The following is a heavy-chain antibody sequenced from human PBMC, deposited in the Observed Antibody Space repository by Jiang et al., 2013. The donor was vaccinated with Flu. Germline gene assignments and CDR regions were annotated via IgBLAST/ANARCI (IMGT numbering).Heavy chain of an antibody. Sequence: EVKKPGASVKVSCKASGYTFTSYYMHWVRQAPGQGLEWMGIINPSGGSTSYAQKFQGRVTMTRDTSTSTVYMELSSLRSEDTAVYYCARDLLAVTAQYYYGSGSYYPYYGMDVWGQGTTVTVSS. CDR1: GYTFTSYY. J-gene: IGHJ6*02. D-gene: IGHD3-10*01. V-gene: IGHV1-46*01. CDR3: ARDLLAVTAQYYYGSGSYYPYYGMDV. CDR2: INPSGGST.